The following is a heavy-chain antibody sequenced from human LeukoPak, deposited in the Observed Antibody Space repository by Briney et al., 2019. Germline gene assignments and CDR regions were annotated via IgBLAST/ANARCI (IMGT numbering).Heavy chain of an antibody. Sequence: GGSLRLSCAASGFTFSSFGMHWVRQAPGKGLEWVAVICYDGNNKYYADSVKGRFTISRDNAKNTLYLQMNSLRAEDTAVYYCARASTSTGSSYVEYWGQGTLVTVSS. CDR2: ICYDGNNK. D-gene: IGHD2-8*02. V-gene: IGHV3-33*01. CDR3: ARASTSTGSSYVEY. CDR1: GFTFSSFG. J-gene: IGHJ4*02.